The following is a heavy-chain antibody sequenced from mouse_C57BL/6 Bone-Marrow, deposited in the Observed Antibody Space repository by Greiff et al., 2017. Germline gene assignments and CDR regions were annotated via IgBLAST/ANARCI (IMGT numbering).Heavy chain of an antibody. Sequence: EVKLMESGGGLVKPGGSLKLSCAASGFTFSSYAMSWVRQTPEKRLEWVATISDGGSYTYYPDNVKGRFTISRDNAKNNLYLQMSHLKSADTAMYYCAREDDYERTWFAYWGQGTLVTVSS. J-gene: IGHJ3*01. CDR3: AREDDYERTWFAY. D-gene: IGHD2-4*01. V-gene: IGHV5-4*01. CDR1: GFTFSSYA. CDR2: ISDGGSYT.